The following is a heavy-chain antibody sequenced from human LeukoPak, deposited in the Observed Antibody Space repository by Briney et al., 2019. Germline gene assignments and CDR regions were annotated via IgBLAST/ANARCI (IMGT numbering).Heavy chain of an antibody. CDR1: GFTFSRYW. J-gene: IGHJ4*02. CDR2: INQDGSEK. Sequence: QSGGSLGLSCVASGFTFSRYWMTWVRQAPGKGLEWVANINQDGSEKYYVDSVKGRSSISRDNAKNSLYLQMNSLRAEDTAVYYCARGPMAAAGNFDSWGQGTLVTVSS. CDR3: ARGPMAAAGNFDS. V-gene: IGHV3-7*03. D-gene: IGHD6-13*01.